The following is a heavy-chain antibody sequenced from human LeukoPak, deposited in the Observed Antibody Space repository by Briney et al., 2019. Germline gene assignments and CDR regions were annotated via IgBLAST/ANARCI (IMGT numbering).Heavy chain of an antibody. Sequence: SQTLSLTCTVSGVSISSGGYYWSWIRQHPGKGLEWIGYIYYSGSTYYNPSLKSRVTISVDTSKNQFSLKLSSVTAADTAVYYCARSHGDYGYFDLWGRGTLVTVSS. D-gene: IGHD4-17*01. CDR1: GVSISSGGYY. V-gene: IGHV4-31*03. CDR2: IYYSGST. J-gene: IGHJ2*01. CDR3: ARSHGDYGYFDL.